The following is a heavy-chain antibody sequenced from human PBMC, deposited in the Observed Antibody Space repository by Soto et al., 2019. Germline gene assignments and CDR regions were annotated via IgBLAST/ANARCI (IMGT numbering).Heavy chain of an antibody. V-gene: IGHV1-8*01. CDR2: MNPFSGNA. CDR3: TRGQGNH. CDR1: GYTFTSYD. J-gene: IGHJ4*02. Sequence: QVQLVQSGAEVKKPGASVRVSCKASGYTFTSYDNYWVRQATGQGLEWMGWMNPFSGNAVYTQKFQDRVTMTRDTSINTAYMEMSGLRSEDTAVYYCTRGQGNHWGQGSLVTVSS.